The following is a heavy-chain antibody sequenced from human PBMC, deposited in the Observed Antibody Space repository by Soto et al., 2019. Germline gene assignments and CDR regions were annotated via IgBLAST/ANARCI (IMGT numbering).Heavy chain of an antibody. D-gene: IGHD6-13*01. V-gene: IGHV2-5*02. Sequence: QITLKESGPTLVKPTQTLTLTCTFSGFSLSTSGVGLGWIRQPPGKALEWLALIYWDGEKRYSPSLKSRLTIPQGTSKHQLVLTMTNMEPVDTGTYFRPHRPGYGSTWAESFAYRGPGTLVPGSS. CDR2: IYWDGEK. CDR3: PHRPGYGSTWAESFAY. J-gene: IGHJ4*02. CDR1: GFSLSTSGVG.